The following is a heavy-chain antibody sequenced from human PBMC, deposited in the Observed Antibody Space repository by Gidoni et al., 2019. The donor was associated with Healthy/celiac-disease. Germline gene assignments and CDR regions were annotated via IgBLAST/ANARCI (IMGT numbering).Heavy chain of an antibody. Sequence: QVQLVQSGAEVKKPGASVKVSCKASGYTSTSYGISWVRQAPGQGLEWMGWISAYNGNTNYAQKLQGRVTMTTDTSTSTAYMELRSLRSDDTAVYYCARDLRYGSSGYYLPDYWGQGTLVTVSS. D-gene: IGHD3-22*01. CDR3: ARDLRYGSSGYYLPDY. V-gene: IGHV1-18*01. CDR2: ISAYNGNT. J-gene: IGHJ4*02. CDR1: GYTSTSYG.